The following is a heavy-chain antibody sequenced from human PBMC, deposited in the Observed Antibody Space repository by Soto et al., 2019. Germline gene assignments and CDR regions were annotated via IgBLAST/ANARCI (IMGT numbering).Heavy chain of an antibody. CDR1: GFTFSSYS. Sequence: KLGGPLRLSCAASGFTFSSYSMNWVRQAPGKGLEWVSSISSSSSYIYYADSVKGRFTISRDNAKNSLYLQMNSLRAEDTAVYYCARDIPLKYGSGSYPYYYGMDVWGQGTTVTAP. V-gene: IGHV3-21*01. CDR2: ISSSSSYI. D-gene: IGHD3-10*01. CDR3: ARDIPLKYGSGSYPYYYGMDV. J-gene: IGHJ6*02.